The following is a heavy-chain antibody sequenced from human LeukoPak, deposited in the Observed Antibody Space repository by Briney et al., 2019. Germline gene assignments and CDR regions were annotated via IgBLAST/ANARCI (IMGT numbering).Heavy chain of an antibody. Sequence: ASVKVSCKASGYTFTGYYMHWVRPAPGQGLEWMGWINPKSGGTTYAQKFQGWVTMTRDTSISTAYMELSRLRSEDTAVYYCAIIYYDSSGSPSWYFDLWGRGTLVTVSS. J-gene: IGHJ2*01. D-gene: IGHD3-22*01. CDR1: GYTFTGYY. CDR3: AIIYYDSSGSPSWYFDL. CDR2: INPKSGGT. V-gene: IGHV1-2*04.